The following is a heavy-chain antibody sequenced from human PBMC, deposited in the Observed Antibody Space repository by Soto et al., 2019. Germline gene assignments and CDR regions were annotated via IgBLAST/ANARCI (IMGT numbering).Heavy chain of an antibody. Sequence: QVQLVQSGAEVKKPGASVKVSCKASGYTFTSYDINWVRQATGQGLEWMGWMNPNSGNTGYAQKIQGRGTMTRYSGSSSANMELSSLRSEDTAVYYCSRELRGGNLRDWGQGALVTVSS. D-gene: IGHD3-10*01. V-gene: IGHV1-8*01. CDR2: MNPNSGNT. CDR3: SRELRGGNLRD. J-gene: IGHJ4*02. CDR1: GYTFTSYD.